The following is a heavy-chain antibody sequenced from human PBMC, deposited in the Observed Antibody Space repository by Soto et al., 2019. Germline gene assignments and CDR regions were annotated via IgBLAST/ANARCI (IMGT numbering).Heavy chain of an antibody. CDR1: CGSISSSNYY. Sequence: SETLSLTCTFSCGSISSSNYYWGWIRQPPGKGLEWIGSIYYSGSTSYNSSLKSRVTISVDTSKNQFSLRLRSVTAADTAVYYCASPTLGAFDIWGQGTMVTVSS. V-gene: IGHV4-39*01. J-gene: IGHJ3*02. CDR3: ASPTLGAFDI. D-gene: IGHD3-16*01. CDR2: IYYSGST.